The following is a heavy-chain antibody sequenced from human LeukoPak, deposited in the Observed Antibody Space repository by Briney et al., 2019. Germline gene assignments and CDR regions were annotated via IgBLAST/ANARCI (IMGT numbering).Heavy chain of an antibody. Sequence: ASVTVSFTASGGTFSSYAISWVRQAPGQGLEWMGGIIPIFGTANYAQKFQGRVTITADESTSTAYMELSSLRSEDTAVYYCARDEPPHYDFWSGYHGNWFDPWGQGTLVTVSS. CDR2: IIPIFGTA. J-gene: IGHJ5*02. CDR3: ARDEPPHYDFWSGYHGNWFDP. CDR1: GGTFSSYA. V-gene: IGHV1-69*13. D-gene: IGHD3-3*01.